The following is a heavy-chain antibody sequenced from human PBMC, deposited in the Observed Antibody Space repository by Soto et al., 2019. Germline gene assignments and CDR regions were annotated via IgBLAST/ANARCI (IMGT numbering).Heavy chain of an antibody. CDR1: GYTFTSYG. V-gene: IGHV1-18*01. Sequence: ASVTVSCKASGYTFTSYGIIWVRQAPGQGLEWMGWISAYNGNTNYAQKLQGRVTMTADTSTSTAYMELRSLRSDDTAVYYCAIRPELRFLEWLTPPHDAFDIWGQGTMVTVSS. D-gene: IGHD3-3*01. J-gene: IGHJ3*02. CDR3: AIRPELRFLEWLTPPHDAFDI. CDR2: ISAYNGNT.